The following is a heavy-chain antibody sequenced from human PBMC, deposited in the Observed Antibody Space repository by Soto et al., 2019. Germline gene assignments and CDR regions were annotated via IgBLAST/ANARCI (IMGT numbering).Heavy chain of an antibody. D-gene: IGHD4-4*01. CDR2: INPNSGGT. Sequence: QVQRVQSGAEVKKPGASVKVSCKASGYTFTGYYMHWVRQAPGQGLEGMGWINPNSGGTNYAQKFQGWVTMTRDTSISTAYMELSRLRSDDTAVYYCARDRTTVTTIDYGMDVWGQGTTVTVSS. J-gene: IGHJ6*02. CDR3: ARDRTTVTTIDYGMDV. V-gene: IGHV1-2*04. CDR1: GYTFTGYY.